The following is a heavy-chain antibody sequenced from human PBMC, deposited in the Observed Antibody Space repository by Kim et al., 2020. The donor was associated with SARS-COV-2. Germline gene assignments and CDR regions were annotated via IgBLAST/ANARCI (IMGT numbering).Heavy chain of an antibody. CDR2: IWYDGSNK. V-gene: IGHV3-33*01. CDR3: AREGEGGAVGNGMDV. Sequence: GGSLRLSCAASGFTFSSNGMHWVRQAPGKGLEWVAVIWYDGSNKYYADSVKGRFTISRDNSKNTLYLQMNSLRAEDTAVYYCAREGEGGAVGNGMDVWRQGTTDPV. J-gene: IGHJ6*02. D-gene: IGHD3-10*01. CDR1: GFTFSSNG.